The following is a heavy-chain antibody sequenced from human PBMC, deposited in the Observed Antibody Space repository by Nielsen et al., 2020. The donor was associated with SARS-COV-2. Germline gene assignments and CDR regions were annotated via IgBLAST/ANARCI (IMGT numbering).Heavy chain of an antibody. CDR3: ARFFSDSSGYYAFDY. CDR1: GFTFDDYA. J-gene: IGHJ4*02. D-gene: IGHD3-22*01. Sequence: SLKISCAASGFTFDDYAMHWVRQAPGKGLEWVSGISWNSGSIGYADSVKGRFTISRDNAKNSLYLQMNSLRAEDTALYYCARFFSDSSGYYAFDYWGQGTLVTVSS. CDR2: ISWNSGSI. V-gene: IGHV3-9*01.